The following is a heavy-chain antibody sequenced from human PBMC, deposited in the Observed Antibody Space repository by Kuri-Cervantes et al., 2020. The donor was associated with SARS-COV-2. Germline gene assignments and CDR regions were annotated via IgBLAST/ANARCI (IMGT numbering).Heavy chain of an antibody. D-gene: IGHD2-21*01. CDR3: AKDRVGVHDS. V-gene: IGHV3-30*18. CDR1: GFNFSRTD. Sequence: GESLKISCAASGFNFSRTDMHWVRQAPGKGLEWVAVISHDGKNKKCIASGKGRFTISRDNSQNTLYLHMKSLRSEDTAMYYCAKDRVGVHDSWGQETLVTVSS. CDR2: ISHDGKNK. J-gene: IGHJ4*02.